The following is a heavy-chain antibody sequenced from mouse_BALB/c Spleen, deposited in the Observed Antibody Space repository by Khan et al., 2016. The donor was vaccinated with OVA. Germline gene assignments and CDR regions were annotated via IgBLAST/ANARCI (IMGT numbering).Heavy chain of an antibody. CDR2: ISPNSDGS. J-gene: IGHJ3*01. CDR3: WRSLDYYGSAYDGFAY. Sequence: EVQLQESGPELVKPGASVKMSCKASGYTFTSYVMHWVKQKPGQGLEWIGYISPNSDGSKYNEKFRGKATLTSAKSSSTAYMELSSLTSEDSAVYYCWRSLDYYGSAYDGFAYWGQGTLVTVSA. D-gene: IGHD1-1*01. V-gene: IGHV1S136*01. CDR1: GYTFTSYV.